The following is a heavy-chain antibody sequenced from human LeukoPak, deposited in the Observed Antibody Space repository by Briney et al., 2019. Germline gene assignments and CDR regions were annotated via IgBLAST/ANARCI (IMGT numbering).Heavy chain of an antibody. Sequence: PSETLSLTCTVSGGSIRNHYWSWVRQPPGKALEWVGYVSDTGHTNSNPSLESRVTISVDTSKNQFSLKFYRARDSSYTSGSYYDDYFDSWSQGTLVTVSS. V-gene: IGHV4-59*11. CDR1: GGSIRNHY. CDR3: YDDYFDS. J-gene: IGHJ4*02. CDR2: VSDTGHT. D-gene: IGHD3-10*01.